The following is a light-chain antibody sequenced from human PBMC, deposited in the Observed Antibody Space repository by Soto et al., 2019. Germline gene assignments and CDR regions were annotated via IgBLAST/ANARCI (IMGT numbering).Light chain of an antibody. CDR1: SSNIGAGYD. V-gene: IGLV1-40*01. Sequence: QSVLTQPPSVSGAPGQRVTIFCTGSSSNIGAGYDVHWYQQVPETAPKLPFYVKSNRPSGFPDRFSDSSSGTSAPLSFIGLQAEDVANYFCQSYDSSLCCYVFGTGINFTIL. CDR2: VKS. CDR3: QSYDSSLCCYV. J-gene: IGLJ1*01.